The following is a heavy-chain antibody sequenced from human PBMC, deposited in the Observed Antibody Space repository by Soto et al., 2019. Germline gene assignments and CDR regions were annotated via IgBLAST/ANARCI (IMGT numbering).Heavy chain of an antibody. CDR2: IIPIFGTA. J-gene: IGHJ4*02. CDR1: GGTFSSYA. D-gene: IGHD2-15*01. Sequence: QVQLVQSGAEVKKPGSSVKVSCKASGGTFSSYAISWVRQAPGQGLEWMGGIIPIFGTANYAQKFQGRVTITADESTSTADMELSSLRSEDTAVYYCARMAVVVVAATPSFDYWGQGTLVTVSS. CDR3: ARMAVVVVAATPSFDY. V-gene: IGHV1-69*01.